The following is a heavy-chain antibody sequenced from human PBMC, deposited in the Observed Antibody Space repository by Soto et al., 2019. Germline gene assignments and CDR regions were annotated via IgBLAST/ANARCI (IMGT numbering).Heavy chain of an antibody. D-gene: IGHD6-13*01. J-gene: IGHJ5*02. CDR3: ARPWIAAAGKGHHNWFDP. Sequence: SEPLSLTLTVSCGSIISSSYYWVLIRHPPGKGLEWIVSIYYSGVTYYNPSLKSRVTISVDTSKNQFSLKLSSVTAADTAVYYCARPWIAAAGKGHHNWFDPWGQGTLVTVSS. CDR1: CGSIISSSYY. V-gene: IGHV4-39*01. CDR2: IYYSGVT.